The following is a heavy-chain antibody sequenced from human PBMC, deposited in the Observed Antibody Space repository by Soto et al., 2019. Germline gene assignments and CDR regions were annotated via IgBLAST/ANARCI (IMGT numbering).Heavy chain of an antibody. CDR2: ISSSSSTI. Sequence: EVQLVESGGGLVQPGGSLRLSCAASGFTFSSYIMNWVRQAPGKGLEWVSYISSSSSTIYYADSVKGRFTISRDNAKNSLYLQMNSLRDADTAVYYCAGGTTHGTVTTPLDYESGMDVWGQGTTVTVSS. D-gene: IGHD4-17*01. CDR1: GFTFSSYI. CDR3: AGGTTHGTVTTPLDYESGMDV. V-gene: IGHV3-48*02. J-gene: IGHJ6*02.